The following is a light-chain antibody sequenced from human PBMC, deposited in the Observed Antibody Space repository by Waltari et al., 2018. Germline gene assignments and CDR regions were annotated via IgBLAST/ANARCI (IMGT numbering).Light chain of an antibody. CDR2: TAS. Sequence: DIQMTQSPSTLSASVRDRVTLTCRASQSISSWLAWYQQKPGKAPKLLIYTASTLESGVPSRFSGSGSGTEFTLTISSLQPDDFATYYCQQYNNYPYTFGQGTKVEIK. V-gene: IGKV1-5*03. J-gene: IGKJ2*01. CDR3: QQYNNYPYT. CDR1: QSISSW.